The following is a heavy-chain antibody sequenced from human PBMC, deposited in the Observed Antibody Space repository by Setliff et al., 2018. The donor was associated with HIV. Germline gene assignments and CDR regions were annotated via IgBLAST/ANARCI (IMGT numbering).Heavy chain of an antibody. CDR2: LSFDGSNK. J-gene: IGHJ3*02. Sequence: GSLRLSCSVSGFTFSSYAMHWVRQAPGEGLEWVSVLSFDGSNKYYADSVKGRFTISRDISKNTLYLQMNNLRAEDTAMYYCARGRMGYSSSWYAGGNIWGQGTMVTVSS. CDR3: ARGRMGYSSSWYAGGNI. CDR1: GFTFSSYA. D-gene: IGHD6-13*01. V-gene: IGHV3-30*03.